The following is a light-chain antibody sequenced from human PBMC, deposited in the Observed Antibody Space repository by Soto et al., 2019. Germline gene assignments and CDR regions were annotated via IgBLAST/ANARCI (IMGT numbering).Light chain of an antibody. V-gene: IGKV3-20*01. CDR2: GAS. J-gene: IGKJ1*01. CDR3: QQYGRSGT. CDR1: QSVSNNY. Sequence: ENVLTQSPGTLSLYPGERATLSCGASQSVSNNYLAWYQQKPGQAPRLLIYGASNRATGIPDRFSGSGSGTDFTLTISRLEPEDFAVYYCQQYGRSGTFGQGTKVDIK.